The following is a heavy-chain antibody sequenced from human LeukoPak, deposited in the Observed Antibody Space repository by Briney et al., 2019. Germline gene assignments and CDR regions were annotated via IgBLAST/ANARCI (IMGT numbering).Heavy chain of an antibody. J-gene: IGHJ6*02. CDR2: INPNSGGT. CDR1: GYTFTCYY. Sequence: ASVKVSCKASGYTFTCYYMHWVRQAPGQGLEWMGWINPNSGGTNYAQKFQGWVTMTRDTSISTAYMELSRLRSDDTVVYYCARDRFRAAAATRDYYGMDVWGQGTTVTVSS. CDR3: ARDRFRAAAATRDYYGMDV. D-gene: IGHD6-13*01. V-gene: IGHV1-2*04.